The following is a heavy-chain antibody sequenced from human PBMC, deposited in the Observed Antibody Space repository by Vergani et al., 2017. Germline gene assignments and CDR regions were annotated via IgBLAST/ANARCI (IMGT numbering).Heavy chain of an antibody. Sequence: QVQLVESGGGLVKPGGSLRLSCAASGFTFSSYGMHWVRQAPGKGLEWVAVISYDGSNKYYADSVKGRFTISRDNSKNTLYLQMNSLRAEDTAVYYCASAGGITGTTHYGMDVWGQGTTVTVSS. CDR3: ASAGGITGTTHYGMDV. V-gene: IGHV3-30*03. J-gene: IGHJ6*02. D-gene: IGHD1-7*01. CDR1: GFTFSSYG. CDR2: ISYDGSNK.